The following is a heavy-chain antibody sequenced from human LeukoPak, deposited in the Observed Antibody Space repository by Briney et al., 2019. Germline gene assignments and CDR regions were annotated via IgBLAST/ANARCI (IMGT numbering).Heavy chain of an antibody. D-gene: IGHD2-21*01. CDR3: ARSLFSARRSPFDS. J-gene: IGHJ4*02. CDR2: IKQDESEK. Sequence: GGSLRLSCAASGFAFSSYFMGWVRQAPGKGLQWVAHIKQDESEKYFVDSVKGRFTISRDNARNSLYLQMNGLRAEDTAVYYCARSLFSARRSPFDSWGQGTLVTVSS. CDR1: GFAFSSYF. V-gene: IGHV3-7*01.